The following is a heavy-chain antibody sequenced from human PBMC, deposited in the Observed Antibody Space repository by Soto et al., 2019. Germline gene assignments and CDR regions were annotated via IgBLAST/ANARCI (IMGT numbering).Heavy chain of an antibody. CDR1: GYSFTTYW. D-gene: IGHD6-13*01. CDR3: ARLGSAAGLSNYGMDV. V-gene: IGHV5-51*01. CDR2: IYADDSDT. J-gene: IGHJ6*02. Sequence: PGESLKISCQGSGYSFTTYWIGWVRQMPVKGLEWMGIIYADDSDTRYSPSFQGQVTISADKSISTAYLQWSSLKASDTAMYYCARLGSAAGLSNYGMDVWGQGTTVTVSS.